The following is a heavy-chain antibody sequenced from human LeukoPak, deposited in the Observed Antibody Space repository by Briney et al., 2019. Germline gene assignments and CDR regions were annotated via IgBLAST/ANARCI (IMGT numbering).Heavy chain of an antibody. V-gene: IGHV3-9*01. CDR1: GFTFDDYA. Sequence: TGRSLRLSCAASGFTFDDYAMHWVRQAPGKGLEWVSGISWNSGSIGYADSVKGRFTISRDNAKNSLYLQMNSLRAEDTALYYCAKDGGSGSQYYYYGMDVWGQGTTVTVSS. J-gene: IGHJ6*02. D-gene: IGHD3-10*01. CDR2: ISWNSGSI. CDR3: AKDGGSGSQYYYYGMDV.